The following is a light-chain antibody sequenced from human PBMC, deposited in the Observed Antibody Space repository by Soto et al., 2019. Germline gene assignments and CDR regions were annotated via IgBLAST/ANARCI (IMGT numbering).Light chain of an antibody. CDR2: EGS. CDR1: SSDVGSYNL. V-gene: IGLV2-23*01. Sequence: QSALTQPASVSGSPGQSITISCTGTSSDVGSYNLVSWYQQHPGKAPKLMIYEGSKRPSGVSNRFSGSKSGNMASLTISGLQAEDEADYYCCSYAGIHVVFGGGTKLTVL. J-gene: IGLJ2*01. CDR3: CSYAGIHVV.